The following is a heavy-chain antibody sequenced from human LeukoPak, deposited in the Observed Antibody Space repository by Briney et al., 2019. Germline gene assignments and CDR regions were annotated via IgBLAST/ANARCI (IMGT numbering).Heavy chain of an antibody. CDR2: IYYTRTT. J-gene: IGHJ5*02. CDR1: GFTVSSNY. Sequence: AGGSLRLSCAASGFTVSSNYMSWVRQSPGKGLEWIGTIYYTRTTYYNPSLNSRVTISLDTSQNQFSLKLNSVTAADTAMYYCARATTDSSGSYLALYNWFDPWGQGTLVTVSS. D-gene: IGHD3-22*01. V-gene: IGHV4-39*07. CDR3: ARATTDSSGSYLALYNWFDP.